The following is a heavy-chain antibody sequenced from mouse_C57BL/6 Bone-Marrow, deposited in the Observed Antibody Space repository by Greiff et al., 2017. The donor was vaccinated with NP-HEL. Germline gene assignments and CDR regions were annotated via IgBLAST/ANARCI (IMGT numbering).Heavy chain of an antibody. D-gene: IGHD2-4*01. J-gene: IGHJ3*01. CDR3: ARGGLRPLFAY. Sequence: VQLQQSGAELVRPGASVKLSCKASGYTFTDYYINWVKQRPGQGLEWIARIYPGSGNTYYNEKFKGKATLTAEKSSSTAYMQLSSLTSEDSAVYFCARGGLRPLFAYWGQGTLVTVSA. CDR2: IYPGSGNT. CDR1: GYTFTDYY. V-gene: IGHV1-76*01.